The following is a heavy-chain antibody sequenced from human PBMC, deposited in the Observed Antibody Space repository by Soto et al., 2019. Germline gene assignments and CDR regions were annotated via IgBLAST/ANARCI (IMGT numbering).Heavy chain of an antibody. J-gene: IGHJ4*02. CDR1: GFTFSSYA. V-gene: IGHV3-23*01. Sequence: GGSLRLSCAASGFTFSSYAMSWVRQAPGKGLEWDSAISGSGGSTYYADSVKGRFTISRDNSKNTLYLQMNSLRAEDTAVYYCARVRVNWNDVIDYWGQGTLVTVSS. CDR2: ISGSGGST. D-gene: IGHD1-20*01. CDR3: ARVRVNWNDVIDY.